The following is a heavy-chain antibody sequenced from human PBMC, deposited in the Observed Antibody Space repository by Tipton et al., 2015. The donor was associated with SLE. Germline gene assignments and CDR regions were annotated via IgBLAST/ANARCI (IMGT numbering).Heavy chain of an antibody. CDR3: ASLRTEYYYGSRADY. D-gene: IGHD3-10*01. V-gene: IGHV4-34*01. J-gene: IGHJ4*02. CDR1: GGSFSGYY. CDR2: INHSGST. Sequence: LRLSCAVYGGSFSGYYWSWIRQPPGKGLEWIGEINHSGSTNYNPSLKSRVTISVDTPKNHFSLKLSSVTAADTAVYYCASLRTEYYYGSRADYWGQGTLVTVSS.